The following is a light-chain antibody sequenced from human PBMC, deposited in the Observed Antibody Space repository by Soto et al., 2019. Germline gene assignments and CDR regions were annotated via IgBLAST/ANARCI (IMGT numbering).Light chain of an antibody. CDR1: ESVTDY. Sequence: EIVLTQSPATLSLSPGERGTLSCRASESVTDYLAWYQQKPGQAPRLLVYDVSNRATGIPARFGGGGSGTDFTLTISNVEPEDFAVYYCQQRSDWPWTFGQGTKVEIK. CDR3: QQRSDWPWT. CDR2: DVS. V-gene: IGKV3-11*01. J-gene: IGKJ1*01.